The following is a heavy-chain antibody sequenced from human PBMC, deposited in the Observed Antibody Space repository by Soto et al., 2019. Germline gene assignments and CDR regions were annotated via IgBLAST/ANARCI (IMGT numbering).Heavy chain of an antibody. D-gene: IGHD3-9*01. CDR1: GFTFSSYW. CDR3: ARDDLLPLNYDILTGYYTFVSGRGSLDY. CDR2: IKQDGSEK. V-gene: IGHV3-7*01. J-gene: IGHJ4*02. Sequence: HPGGSLRLSCAASGFTFSSYWMSWVRQAPGKGLEWVANIKQDGSEKYYVDSVKGRFTISRDNAKNSLYLQMNSLRAEDTAVYYCARDDLLPLNYDILTGYYTFVSGRGSLDYWGQGTLVTVSS.